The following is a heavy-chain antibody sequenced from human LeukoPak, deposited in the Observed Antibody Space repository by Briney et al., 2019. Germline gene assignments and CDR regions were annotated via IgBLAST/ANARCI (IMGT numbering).Heavy chain of an antibody. CDR1: GYTFTGYY. CDR2: INPNSGGT. D-gene: IGHD3-3*01. Sequence: GASVKVSCKASGYTFTGYYMHWVRQAPGQGLEWMGWINPNSGGTNYAQKFQGRVTVTRDTSISTAYMELSRLRSDDTAVYYCARVRYDFWSGQDYWGQGTLVTVSS. V-gene: IGHV1-2*02. CDR3: ARVRYDFWSGQDY. J-gene: IGHJ4*02.